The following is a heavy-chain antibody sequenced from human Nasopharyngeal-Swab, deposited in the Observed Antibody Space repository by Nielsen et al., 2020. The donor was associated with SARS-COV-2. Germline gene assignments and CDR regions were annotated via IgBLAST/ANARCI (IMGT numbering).Heavy chain of an antibody. V-gene: IGHV3-23*01. CDR1: GFTFSSYA. CDR3: AKDTVAGTLDFDY. D-gene: IGHD6-19*01. CDR2: ISGSGGST. J-gene: IGHJ4*02. Sequence: ESLNTPCAASGFTFSSYAMSWDRQAPGKGLEWVSAISGSGGSTYYADSVKGRFTISRDNSKNTLYLQMNSLSAEDAAVYYCAKDTVAGTLDFDYWGQGTLVTVSS.